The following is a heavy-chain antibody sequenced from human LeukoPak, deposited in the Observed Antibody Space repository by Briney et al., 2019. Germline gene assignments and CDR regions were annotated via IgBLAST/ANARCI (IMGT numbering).Heavy chain of an antibody. CDR1: GASISSSSYY. CDR3: ARGGSSWYDYFGY. Sequence: PSETLSLTCTVSGASISSSSYYWGWIRQPPGKGLEWIGSIYYSGSTHCNPSLKSRVTISVDTSKNQFSLKLSYVTAEDTAVYHCARGGSSWYDYFGYWGQGTLVTVSS. V-gene: IGHV4-39*01. J-gene: IGHJ4*02. D-gene: IGHD6-13*01. CDR2: IYYSGST.